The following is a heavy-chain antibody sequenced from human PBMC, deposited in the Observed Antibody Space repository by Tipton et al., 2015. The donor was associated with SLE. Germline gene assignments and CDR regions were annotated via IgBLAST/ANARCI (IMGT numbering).Heavy chain of an antibody. CDR1: GFTFSSYA. V-gene: IGHV3-64*01. D-gene: IGHD4-17*01. J-gene: IGHJ6*02. Sequence: GSLRLSCAASGFTFSSYAMHWVRQAPGKGLEYVSAISSNGGSTYYANSVKGRFTISRDNSKNTLYLQMGSLRAEDTAVYYCARITVTRGLYGMDVWDQGTTVTVSS. CDR2: ISSNGGST. CDR3: ARITVTRGLYGMDV.